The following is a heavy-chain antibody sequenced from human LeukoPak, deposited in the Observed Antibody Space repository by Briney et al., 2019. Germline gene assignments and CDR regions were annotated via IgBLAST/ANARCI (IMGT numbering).Heavy chain of an antibody. Sequence: GGSLRLSCAASGFTFSSYWMHGVRHAPGKGGGRVSRINRDGSSTTYADSVRGGFTISRDNAKNTLYLQMNSLRAEDTAVYYCARVLYYYDSSGYYPQFDYWGQGTLVTVSS. CDR3: ARVLYYYDSSGYYPQFDY. J-gene: IGHJ4*02. CDR1: GFTFSSYW. D-gene: IGHD3-22*01. CDR2: INRDGSST. V-gene: IGHV3-74*01.